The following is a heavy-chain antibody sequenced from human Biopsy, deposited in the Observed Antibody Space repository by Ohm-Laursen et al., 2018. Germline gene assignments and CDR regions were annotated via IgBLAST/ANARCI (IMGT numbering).Heavy chain of an antibody. Sequence: SETLSLTCTVSGGSLSTYYWSWIRQPAGKGPEWIGRISSSGSTNYNPSLRSRVTLSMDTSKRQFSLKMSFVTAADTAVYYCARWTPEYDSSRYYLDAFDIWGQGTKVTVSS. J-gene: IGHJ3*02. CDR2: ISSSGST. V-gene: IGHV4-4*07. D-gene: IGHD3-22*01. CDR3: ARWTPEYDSSRYYLDAFDI. CDR1: GGSLSTYY.